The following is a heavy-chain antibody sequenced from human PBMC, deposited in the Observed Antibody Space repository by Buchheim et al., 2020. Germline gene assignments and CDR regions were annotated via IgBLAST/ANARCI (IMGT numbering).Heavy chain of an antibody. J-gene: IGHJ4*02. V-gene: IGHV3-74*01. CDR2: ISSDGSST. CDR3: ARVEFGDYVTY. D-gene: IGHD3-10*01. Sequence: EVQLVESGGGLVQPGGSLRLSCAASGFTFSRYWMHWVRQAPGKGLVWVSRISSDGSSTNDADSVKGRFTISRDNAKNTLYLQMNSLRAEDTAVYYCARVEFGDYVTYWGQGTL. CDR1: GFTFSRYW.